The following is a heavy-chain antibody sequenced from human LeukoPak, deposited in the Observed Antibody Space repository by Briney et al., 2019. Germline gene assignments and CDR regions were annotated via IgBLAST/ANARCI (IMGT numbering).Heavy chain of an antibody. Sequence: ASVKVSCKASGYTFTGYYMHWVRQAPGQGLEWMGWINPNSGGTNYAQKFQGWVTMTRDTSISTAYMELSRLRSDDTAVYYCAREDIAVAGTRFEVDGMDVWGQGTTVTVSS. V-gene: IGHV1-2*04. CDR2: INPNSGGT. CDR3: AREDIAVAGTRFEVDGMDV. J-gene: IGHJ6*02. CDR1: GYTFTGYY. D-gene: IGHD6-19*01.